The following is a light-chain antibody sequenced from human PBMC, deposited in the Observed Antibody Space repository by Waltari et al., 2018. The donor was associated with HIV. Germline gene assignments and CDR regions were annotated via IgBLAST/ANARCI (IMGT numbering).Light chain of an antibody. CDR1: NSDVGSYNF. CDR3: SSKTRNPTVVI. V-gene: IGLV2-14*03. J-gene: IGLJ2*01. CDR2: DVG. Sequence: QSVLTQPASVSGSPGQSITIPCTGTNSDVGSYNFLTWYQVHPGKVPKLILFDVGNRPSEVSPRFSGSKSGNTASLTISGLQSEDEADYYCSSKTRNPTVVIFGGGTKVTVL.